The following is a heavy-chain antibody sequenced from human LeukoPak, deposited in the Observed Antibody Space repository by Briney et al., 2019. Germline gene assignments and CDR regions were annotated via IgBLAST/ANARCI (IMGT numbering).Heavy chain of an antibody. D-gene: IGHD7-27*01. CDR1: GGSFSGYY. J-gene: IGHJ4*02. CDR3: ARGHGTGDPYYFDY. Sequence: PSETLSLTCAVYGGSFSGYYWSWLRQPPGKGLEWIGEINHSGSTNYNPSLKSRVTISVDTSKNQFSLKLSSVTAADTAVYYCARGHGTGDPYYFDYWGQGTLVTVSS. V-gene: IGHV4-34*01. CDR2: INHSGST.